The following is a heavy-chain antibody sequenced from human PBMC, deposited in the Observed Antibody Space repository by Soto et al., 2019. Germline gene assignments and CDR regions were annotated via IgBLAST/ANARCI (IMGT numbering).Heavy chain of an antibody. CDR1: GFTFSNYA. J-gene: IGHJ4*02. D-gene: IGHD2-2*01. CDR2: ISGSGDGT. Sequence: PGGSLRLSCAASGFTFSNYAMSWVRQAPGKGLEWVSAISGSGDGTYYGDSLKGQFTISRDNSKNTVYLQLNSLRAEDTAVYYCARGRGSTGYLGREHYFDYWGQGTLVTVSP. CDR3: ARGRGSTGYLGREHYFDY. V-gene: IGHV3-23*01.